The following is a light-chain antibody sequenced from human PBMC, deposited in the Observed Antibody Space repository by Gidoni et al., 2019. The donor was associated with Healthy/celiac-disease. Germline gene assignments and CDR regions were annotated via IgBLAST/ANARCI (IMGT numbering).Light chain of an antibody. Sequence: QSALTQPPSAAGSPGQSVTISCTGTSSDVGGYNYVSWYQQHPGKAPKLMIYEVSKRPSGVPDRFSGSKSGNTASLTVSRRQAEDEADYYCSSYAGSNNKVVFGGGTKLTVL. CDR3: SSYAGSNNKVV. V-gene: IGLV2-8*01. CDR1: SSDVGGYNY. CDR2: EVS. J-gene: IGLJ2*01.